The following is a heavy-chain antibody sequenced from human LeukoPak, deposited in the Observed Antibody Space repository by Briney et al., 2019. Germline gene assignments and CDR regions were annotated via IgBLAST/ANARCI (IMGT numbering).Heavy chain of an antibody. CDR3: ARKGILRDAFDI. Sequence: GGSLRLSCAASGFTFRSYGLTWVRQAPGKGLEWVSTISGSGGSTYYADSVKGRFTISRDNSKNTLYLQMNSLRAEDTALYYCARKGILRDAFDIWGQGTMVTVSS. CDR2: ISGSGGST. CDR1: GFTFRSYG. D-gene: IGHD2-15*01. J-gene: IGHJ3*02. V-gene: IGHV3-23*01.